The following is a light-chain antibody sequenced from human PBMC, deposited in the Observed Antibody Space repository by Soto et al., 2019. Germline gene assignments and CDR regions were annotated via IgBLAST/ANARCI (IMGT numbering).Light chain of an antibody. J-gene: IGLJ6*01. V-gene: IGLV2-23*01. Sequence: QSALTQPASVSGSPGQSITISCTGTSSDVGNYYLVSWYQQYPGKAPKLMISEGSRRPSGVSNRFSGSQSGNTASLTISGLQAEDEADYHCCSYGDTDTLIFGGGTKVTVL. CDR3: CSYGDTDTLI. CDR1: SSDVGNYYL. CDR2: EGS.